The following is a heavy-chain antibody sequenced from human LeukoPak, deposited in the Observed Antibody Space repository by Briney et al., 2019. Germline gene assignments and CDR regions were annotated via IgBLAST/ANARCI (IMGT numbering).Heavy chain of an antibody. V-gene: IGHV1-2*02. CDR1: GYTFTGYY. D-gene: IGHD5-18*01. Sequence: VSVKVSCKASGYTFTGYYMHWVRQAPGQGLEWMGWINPNSGGTNYAQKFQGRVTMTRDTSISTAYMELSRLRSDDTAVYYCARAVLLGTDFDYWGQGTLVTISS. J-gene: IGHJ4*02. CDR2: INPNSGGT. CDR3: ARAVLLGTDFDY.